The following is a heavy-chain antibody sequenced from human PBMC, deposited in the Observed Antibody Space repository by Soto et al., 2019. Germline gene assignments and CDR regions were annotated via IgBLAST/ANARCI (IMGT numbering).Heavy chain of an antibody. CDR2: INAANGNT. V-gene: IGHV1-3*01. Sequence: ASVKVSCKASGYTFTNYAIHWVRQAPGQRLEWMGWINAANGNTKYSQKFQGRVTITRDTSASTAYMELSSLRSEVTAVYYCASVRTDYYGMDVWGQGTTVTVSS. J-gene: IGHJ6*02. D-gene: IGHD2-21*02. CDR3: ASVRTDYYGMDV. CDR1: GYTFTNYA.